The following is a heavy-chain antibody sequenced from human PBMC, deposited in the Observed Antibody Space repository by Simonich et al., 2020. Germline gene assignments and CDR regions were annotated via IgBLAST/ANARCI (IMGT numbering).Heavy chain of an antibody. Sequence: GGGLVRPGGSLRLSCAASGFTFSSSSMNWVRQAPGQGLELVLSISSSSSYIYYADAVKGRCTISRDNAKNSLYLQMNSLRAEDTAVYYCARDTSYYGSGSDYFDYWGQGTLVTVSS. CDR3: ARDTSYYGSGSDYFDY. D-gene: IGHD3-10*01. V-gene: IGHV3-21*01. CDR1: GFTFSSSS. CDR2: ISSSSSYI. J-gene: IGHJ4*02.